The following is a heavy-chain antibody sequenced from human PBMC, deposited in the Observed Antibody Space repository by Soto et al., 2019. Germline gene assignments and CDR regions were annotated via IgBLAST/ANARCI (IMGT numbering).Heavy chain of an antibody. Sequence: QVQLQESGPGLLKPSETLSLTCTVSGGSISPYYWSWIRQPPGKELEWIGYISYSGSVNYNPSLRSRVTISAYPSKTQFSLNLNSVTAADAAVYYCARHITMGASTRIFFYGMDVWGQGTTVTVSS. V-gene: IGHV4-59*08. J-gene: IGHJ6*02. CDR2: ISYSGSV. CDR3: ARHITMGASTRIFFYGMDV. CDR1: GGSISPYY. D-gene: IGHD3-10*01.